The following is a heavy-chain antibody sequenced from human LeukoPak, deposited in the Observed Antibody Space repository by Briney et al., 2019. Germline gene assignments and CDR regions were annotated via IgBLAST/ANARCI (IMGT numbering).Heavy chain of an antibody. CDR1: GFTFGDYG. CDR2: IRKKEFGGTA. V-gene: IGHV3-49*04. Sequence: GGSLRLSCTASGFTFGDYGVAWVRQAPGKGLEWIGFIRKKEFGGTAEYAASVKDRFTISRDDSRSIAYLQMNSLKTEDTAVYYCSGVQEGWLGKGDYWGEGRLVTVSS. J-gene: IGHJ4*02. D-gene: IGHD2-8*02. CDR3: SGVQEGWLGKGDY.